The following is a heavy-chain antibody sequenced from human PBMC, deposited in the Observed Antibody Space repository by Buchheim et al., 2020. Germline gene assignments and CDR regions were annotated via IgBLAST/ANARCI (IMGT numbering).Heavy chain of an antibody. CDR1: GGSISSSDW. CDR3: ASLSKDF. CDR2: VSESGNT. J-gene: IGHJ4*02. Sequence: QVQLQESGPGLVKPSGTLSLTCAVSGGSISSSDWWNWVRQPPGKGLEWVGEVSESGNTHYLPSLKSRVTMSVDKSLNQFSLNLHSVTAADTAVYYCASLSKDFWGQGTL. V-gene: IGHV4-4*02.